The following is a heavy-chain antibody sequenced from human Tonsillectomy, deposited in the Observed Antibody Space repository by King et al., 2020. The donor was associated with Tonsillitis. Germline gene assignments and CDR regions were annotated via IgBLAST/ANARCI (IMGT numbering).Heavy chain of an antibody. D-gene: IGHD6-13*01. CDR3: ASLRGSRWFDAFDI. CDR2: IYTGDFDT. V-gene: IGHV5-51*01. CDR1: GYSFTNYW. J-gene: IGHJ3*02. Sequence: QLVQSGAEVKKPGEALKISCKGSGYSFTNYWIGWVRQMPGKGLEWMGIIYTGDFDTRYSPSFQGQVTISADKSTSTAYLHWSSLKASDTAMYYFASLRGSRWFDAFDIWGQGTMVTVSS.